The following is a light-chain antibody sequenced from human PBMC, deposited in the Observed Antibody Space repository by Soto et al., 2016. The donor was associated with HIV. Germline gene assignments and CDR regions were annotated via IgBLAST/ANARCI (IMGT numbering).Light chain of an antibody. CDR3: QQYNSHSWT. CDR2: QVS. J-gene: IGKJ1*01. CDR1: QSISSW. Sequence: DLQMTQSPSTLPASVGDTVTITCRASQSISSWLAWYQQKPGKAPKLLIYQVSILESGVPSRFSGSGSGTEFTLTISSLQPDDLGTYYCQQYNSHSWTFGQGTKVEIK. V-gene: IGKV1-5*03.